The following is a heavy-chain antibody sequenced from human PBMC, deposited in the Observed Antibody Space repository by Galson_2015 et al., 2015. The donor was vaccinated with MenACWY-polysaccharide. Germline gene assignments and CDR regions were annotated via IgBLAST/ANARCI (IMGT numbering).Heavy chain of an antibody. Sequence: SETLSLTCTVSGDSISAYYWSWIRQPPGKGLEWIAYIHYSGSTNYNPSLKSRVTISADTSKTHFSLNMGSVTAADTAVYYCARHGGPGATRGKFDFCGQGILVTVSS. J-gene: IGHJ4*02. V-gene: IGHV4-59*08. D-gene: IGHD1-26*01. CDR1: GDSISAYY. CDR3: ARHGGPGATRGKFDF. CDR2: IHYSGST.